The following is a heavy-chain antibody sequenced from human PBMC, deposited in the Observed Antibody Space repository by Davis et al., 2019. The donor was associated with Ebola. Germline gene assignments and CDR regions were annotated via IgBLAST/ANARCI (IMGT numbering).Heavy chain of an antibody. V-gene: IGHV3-23*01. D-gene: IGHD5-12*01. J-gene: IGHJ4*02. CDR1: GFTFASYA. CDR3: VRGGYDQYVGHLQF. CDR2: ISSTGRLT. Sequence: GGPLRLSCGASGFTFASYAMTWVRQPLGKGLEWVAAISSTGRLTYYADSAKGRFTISRDNSKNTVFLQMNSLRAEETAVYYCVRGGYDQYVGHLQFWGLGTLVTVSS.